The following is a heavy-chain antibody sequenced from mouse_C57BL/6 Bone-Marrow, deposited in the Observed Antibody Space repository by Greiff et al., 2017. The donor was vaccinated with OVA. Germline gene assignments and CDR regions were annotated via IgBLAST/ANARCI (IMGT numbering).Heavy chain of an antibody. CDR1: GFTFSSYA. V-gene: IGHV5-4*01. D-gene: IGHD1-1*01. Sequence: EVQVVESGGGLVKPGGSLKLSCAASGFTFSSYAMSWVRQTPEKRLEWVATISDGGSYTYYPDNVKGRFTISRDNAKNNLYLQMSHLKSEDTAMYYCARVGYYGSSFAYWGQGTLVTVSA. CDR2: ISDGGSYT. CDR3: ARVGYYGSSFAY. J-gene: IGHJ3*01.